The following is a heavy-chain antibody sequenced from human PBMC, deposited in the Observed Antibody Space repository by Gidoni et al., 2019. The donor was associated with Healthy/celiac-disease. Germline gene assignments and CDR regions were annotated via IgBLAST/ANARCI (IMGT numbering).Heavy chain of an antibody. CDR1: GFSLSNARMG. CDR2: IFSNDEK. J-gene: IGHJ5*02. Sequence: QVTLKASGPVLVKATETLTLTCTVSGFSLSNARMGVSWIRQLPGKALEWLAHIFSNDEKSYSTSLKSRLTISKDTSKSQVVLTMTNMDPVDTATYYCARINVDIVATSPWFDPWGQGTLVTVSS. CDR3: ARINVDIVATSPWFDP. V-gene: IGHV2-26*01. D-gene: IGHD5-12*01.